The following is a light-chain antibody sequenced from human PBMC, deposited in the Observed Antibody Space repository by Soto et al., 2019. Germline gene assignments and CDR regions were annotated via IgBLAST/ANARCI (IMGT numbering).Light chain of an antibody. CDR2: DVS. Sequence: QSVLTQPASVSGSPGQSITIPCTGTSSDIDAYNYVSWYQQHPGKAPKLMIYDVSNRPSGISNRFSGSKSGNTASLTISGLQAEDEADYYCGSYTTSSNYVFGTGTKGTVL. CDR3: GSYTTSSNYV. V-gene: IGLV2-14*01. CDR1: SSDIDAYNY. J-gene: IGLJ1*01.